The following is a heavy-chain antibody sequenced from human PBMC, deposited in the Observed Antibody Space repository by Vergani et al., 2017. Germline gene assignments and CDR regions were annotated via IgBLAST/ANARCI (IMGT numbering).Heavy chain of an antibody. CDR3: ASRNSSSWYSYYYYGMDV. CDR2: ISGSGGST. CDR1: GFTFSSYA. V-gene: IGHV3-23*01. D-gene: IGHD6-13*01. Sequence: VQLLESGGGLVQPGGSLRLSCAASGFTFSSYAMSWVRQAPGKGLEWVSAISGSGGSTYYADSVKGRFTISRDNSKNTLYLQMNSLRAEDTAVYYCASRNSSSWYSYYYYGMDVWGQGTTVTVSS. J-gene: IGHJ6*02.